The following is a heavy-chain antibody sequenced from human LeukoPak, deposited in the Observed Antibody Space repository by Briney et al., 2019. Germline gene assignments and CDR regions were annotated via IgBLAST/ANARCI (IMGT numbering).Heavy chain of an antibody. J-gene: IGHJ4*02. CDR3: VKNYGSGGYGY. CDR2: TSSNGFST. Sequence: PGGSLRLSCAASGFTLSSYSMNWVRQAPGKGLEYVSATSSNGFSTYYADSVKGRFTISRDNSKNTLYLQMSSLRPEDTAVYYCVKNYGSGGYGYWGQGILVTVSS. D-gene: IGHD3-10*01. CDR1: GFTLSSYS. V-gene: IGHV3-64D*06.